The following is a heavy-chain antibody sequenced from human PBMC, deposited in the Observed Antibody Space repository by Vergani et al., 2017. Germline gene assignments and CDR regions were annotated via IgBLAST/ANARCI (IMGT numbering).Heavy chain of an antibody. V-gene: IGHV3-23*01. D-gene: IGHD6-19*01. J-gene: IGHJ1*01. CDR2: ISGSGGST. CDR3: ARDGWQWLVTEYFQH. Sequence: EVQLLESGGGLVQPGGSLRLSCAASGFTFSSYAMSWVRQAPGKGLEWVSAISGSGGSTYYADSVKGRFTISRDNSKNTLYLQMNSLRAEDTAVYYCARDGWQWLVTEYFQHWGQGTLVTVSS. CDR1: GFTFSSYA.